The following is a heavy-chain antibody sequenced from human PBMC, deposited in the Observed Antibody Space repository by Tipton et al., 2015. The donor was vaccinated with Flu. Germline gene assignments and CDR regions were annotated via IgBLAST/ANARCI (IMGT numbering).Heavy chain of an antibody. J-gene: IGHJ6*03. CDR1: GYSFTSYW. CDR2: IDPSDSYT. Sequence: QLVQSGAEVKKPGESLRISCKGSGYSFTSYWISWVRQMPGKGLEWMGRIDPSDSYTNYSPSFQGHVTISADKSISTAYLQWSSLKASDTAMYYCARHTGPTLYLGYYYMDVWGKGTTVTVSS. V-gene: IGHV5-10-1*01. CDR3: ARHTGPTLYLGYYYMDV. D-gene: IGHD2/OR15-2a*01.